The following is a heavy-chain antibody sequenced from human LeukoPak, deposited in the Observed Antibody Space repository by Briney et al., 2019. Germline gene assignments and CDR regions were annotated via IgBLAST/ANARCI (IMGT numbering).Heavy chain of an antibody. Sequence: PSETLSLTCTVSGGSISSSSYYWGWIRQPPGKGLEWIGSIYYSGSTYYNPSLKSRVTISVDTSKNQFSLKLSSVTAADTAVYYCARSRTIFGVVITYFDYWGQGTLVTVSS. CDR3: ARSRTIFGVVITYFDY. CDR2: IYYSGST. J-gene: IGHJ4*02. V-gene: IGHV4-39*01. CDR1: GGSISSSSYY. D-gene: IGHD3-3*01.